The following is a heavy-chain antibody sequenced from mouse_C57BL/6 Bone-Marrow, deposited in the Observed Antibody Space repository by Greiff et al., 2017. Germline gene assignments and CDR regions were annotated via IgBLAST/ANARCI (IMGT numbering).Heavy chain of an antibody. J-gene: IGHJ3*01. V-gene: IGHV5-17*01. D-gene: IGHD2-5*01. CDR2: ISSGSGTI. Sequence: EVKLVESGGGLVKPGGSLKLSCAASGFTFSDYGMHWVRQAPEKGLEWVAYISSGSGTIYYADTVKGRFTISRDNANNTLFLQMTSLRSEDTAMYYCARIYYSNYVFAYWGQGTLVTVSA. CDR3: ARIYYSNYVFAY. CDR1: GFTFSDYG.